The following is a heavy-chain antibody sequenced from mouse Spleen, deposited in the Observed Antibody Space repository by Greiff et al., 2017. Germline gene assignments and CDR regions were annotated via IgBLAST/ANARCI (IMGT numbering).Heavy chain of an antibody. V-gene: IGHV5-17*01. D-gene: IGHD1-1*02. J-gene: IGHJ2*01. CDR1: GFTFSDYG. CDR3: AREQGLWDFDY. CDR2: ISSGSSTI. Sequence: DVKLVESGGGLVKPGGSLKLSCAASGFTFSDYGMHWVRQAPEKGLEWVAYISSGSSTIYYADTVKGRFTISRDNAKNTLFLQMTSLRSEDTAMYYCAREQGLWDFDYWGQGTTLTVSS.